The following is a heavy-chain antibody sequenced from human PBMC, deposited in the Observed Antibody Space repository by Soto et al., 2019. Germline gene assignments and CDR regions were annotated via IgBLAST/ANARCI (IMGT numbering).Heavy chain of an antibody. CDR2: IFPLRAMV. V-gene: IGHV1-69*04. Sequence: QINLVQSGTEMKRPGSSVMVSCKVSGGDLSNSGISWVRQAPGQGLEWMGGIFPLRAMVDYSQKFQGRVTISADESTNTAYMDLGSLRSEDTAVYYCAKDDGAGFKSWGQGTLVIVSS. D-gene: IGHD1-26*01. CDR3: AKDDGAGFKS. J-gene: IGHJ4*02. CDR1: GGDLSNSG.